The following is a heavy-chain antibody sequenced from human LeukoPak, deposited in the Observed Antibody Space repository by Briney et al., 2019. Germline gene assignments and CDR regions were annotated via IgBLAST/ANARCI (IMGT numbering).Heavy chain of an antibody. Sequence: SETLSLTCTVSGGSISSYYWSWIRQPPGKGLEWIGYIYYSGSTDYNPSLKSRVTISVDTSKNQFSLKLSSVTAADTAVYYCAREVTSSIAAHNWFDPWGQGTLVTVSS. CDR3: AREVTSSIAAHNWFDP. CDR1: GGSISSYY. J-gene: IGHJ5*02. CDR2: IYYSGST. V-gene: IGHV4-59*01. D-gene: IGHD6-6*01.